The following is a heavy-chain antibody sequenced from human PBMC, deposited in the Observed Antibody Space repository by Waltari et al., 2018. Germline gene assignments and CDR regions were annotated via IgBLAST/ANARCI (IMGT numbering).Heavy chain of an antibody. D-gene: IGHD2-15*01. CDR2: ISYDGSNK. V-gene: IGHV3-30-3*01. Sequence: QVQLVESGGGVVQPGRSLRLSCAASGFTFSSYAMHWVRQAPGKGLEWVAVISYDGSNKYYADSVKGRFTISRDNSKNTLYLQMNSLRAEDTAVYYCARGGSLFDYWGQGTLVTVSS. J-gene: IGHJ4*02. CDR3: ARGGSLFDY. CDR1: GFTFSSYA.